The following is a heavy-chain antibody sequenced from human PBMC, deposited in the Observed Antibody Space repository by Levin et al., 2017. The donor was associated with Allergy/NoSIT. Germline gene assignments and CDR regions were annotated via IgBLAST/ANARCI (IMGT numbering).Heavy chain of an antibody. CDR3: ARNPPGYSYGYRFDY. CDR2: IIPILGIA. D-gene: IGHD5-18*01. Sequence: ASVKVSCKASGGTFSSYAISWVRQAPGQGLEWMGRIIPILGIANYAQKFQGRVTITADKSTSTAYMELSSLRSEDTAVYYCARNPPGYSYGYRFDYWGQGTLVTVSS. V-gene: IGHV1-69*04. J-gene: IGHJ4*02. CDR1: GGTFSSYA.